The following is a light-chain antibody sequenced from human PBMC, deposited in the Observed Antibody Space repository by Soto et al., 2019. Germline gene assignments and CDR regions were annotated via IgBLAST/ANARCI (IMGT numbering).Light chain of an antibody. Sequence: DIQMTQSPSTLSAHVGDRVTITCRASQSITNWVAWYQQKPGKAPKLLIYDASNLGSGVPSRFSGGGSGTEFTLTVSSLQPDDFATYYCQQYNNYSPTFGQGTKVEV. CDR3: QQYNNYSPT. CDR1: QSITNW. V-gene: IGKV1-5*01. J-gene: IGKJ1*01. CDR2: DAS.